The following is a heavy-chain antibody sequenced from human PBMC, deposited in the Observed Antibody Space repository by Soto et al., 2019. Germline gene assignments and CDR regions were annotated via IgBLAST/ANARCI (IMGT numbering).Heavy chain of an antibody. J-gene: IGHJ3*02. CDR1: GGSISSYF. CDR2: IYYSGST. V-gene: IGHV4-59*01. CDR3: ARGDRYYDILTGPPTFDI. D-gene: IGHD3-9*01. Sequence: SETLSLTCTVSGGSISSYFLSWIRQPPGKGLEWIGYIYYSGSTNYNPSLKSRVTISVDTSKNQFSLKLSSVTAADTAVYYCARGDRYYDILTGPPTFDIWGQGTMVTVSS.